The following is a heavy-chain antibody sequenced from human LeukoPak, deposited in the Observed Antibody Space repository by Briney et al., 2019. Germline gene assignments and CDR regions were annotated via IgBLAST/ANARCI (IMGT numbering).Heavy chain of an antibody. D-gene: IGHD6-19*01. V-gene: IGHV4-38-2*02. J-gene: IGHJ4*02. CDR2: IYHSGST. CDR3: ARDKAGPADY. Sequence: SETLSLTRAVSGYSISSGYYWGWIRQPPGKGLEWIGSIYHSGSTYYNPSLKSRVTISVDTSKNQFSLKLSSVTAADTAVYYCARDKAGPADYWGQGTLVTVSS. CDR1: GYSISSGYY.